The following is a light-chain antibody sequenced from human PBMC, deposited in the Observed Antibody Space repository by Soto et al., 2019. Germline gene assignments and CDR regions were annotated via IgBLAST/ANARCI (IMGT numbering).Light chain of an antibody. CDR3: QQYNDWPLT. V-gene: IGKV3-15*01. Sequence: EIVMTQSPATLSVSPGERVTLSCRASRSVSSNLAWYLQRPGQTPRLLISGASTRATGIPARFSGGGSGTEFSLTISILQSEDFAVYYCQQYNDWPLTFGQGTKLEIK. J-gene: IGKJ2*01. CDR1: RSVSSN. CDR2: GAS.